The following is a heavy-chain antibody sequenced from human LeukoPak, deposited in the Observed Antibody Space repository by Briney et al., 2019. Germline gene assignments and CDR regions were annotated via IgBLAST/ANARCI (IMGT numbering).Heavy chain of an antibody. CDR3: ARWAYYYGSGSYYNDIDYYYGMDV. CDR1: GFTVSNTY. CDR2: IYSGGGT. J-gene: IGHJ6*02. V-gene: IGHV3-53*01. Sequence: PGGSLRLSCAASGFTVSNTYMSWVRQAPGKGLEWVSLIYSGGGTYSADSVKGRFTISRDISKNTLYLQMNSLRAEDTAVYYCARWAYYYGSGSYYNDIDYYYGMDVWGQGTTVTVSS. D-gene: IGHD3-10*01.